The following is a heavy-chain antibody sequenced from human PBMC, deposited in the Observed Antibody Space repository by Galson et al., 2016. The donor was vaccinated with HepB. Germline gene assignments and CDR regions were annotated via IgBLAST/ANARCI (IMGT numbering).Heavy chain of an antibody. J-gene: IGHJ6*03. CDR2: IWYDGSNK. D-gene: IGHD3-16*02. CDR1: GFTFSNNG. CDR3: ASAGYVWGSYRPSRYYHYYMDV. V-gene: IGHV3-33*01. Sequence: SLRLSCAASGFTFSNNGMHWVRQAPGKGLEWVAVIWYDGSNKYYADSVKGRFTISRDNSKNTLYLQMNRLRAEDTAVYYCASAGYVWGSYRPSRYYHYYMDVWGKGTTVTVSS.